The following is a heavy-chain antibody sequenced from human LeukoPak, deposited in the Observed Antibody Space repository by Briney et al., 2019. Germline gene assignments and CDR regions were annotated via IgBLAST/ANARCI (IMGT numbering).Heavy chain of an antibody. CDR1: GGSISTYY. CDR3: ARGGNYWPQWWFDP. D-gene: IGHD1-26*01. J-gene: IGHJ5*02. Sequence: PSETLSLTCTVSGGSISTYYWSWIRQPPGKGLEWIGYIYYTGSASYNPSLKSRVTMSLDASKNQFSLELNSVTPADTAVYYCARGGNYWPQWWFDPWGRGTLVSVSS. CDR2: IYYTGSA. V-gene: IGHV4-59*01.